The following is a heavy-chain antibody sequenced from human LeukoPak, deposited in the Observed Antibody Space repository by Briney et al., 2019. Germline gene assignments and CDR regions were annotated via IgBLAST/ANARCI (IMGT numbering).Heavy chain of an antibody. CDR1: GLTFSTFW. V-gene: IGHV3-74*01. J-gene: IGHJ4*02. CDR2: INSDGSST. D-gene: IGHD1-26*01. Sequence: PGGSLRLSCAASGLTFSTFWIHWVRQAPGKGLVWVSRINSDGSSTSYADFVKGRFTISRENAKNTLYLQMNSLRAEDTAVYYCARGSDSGTSYDFDYWGQGTLVTVSS. CDR3: ARGSDSGTSYDFDY.